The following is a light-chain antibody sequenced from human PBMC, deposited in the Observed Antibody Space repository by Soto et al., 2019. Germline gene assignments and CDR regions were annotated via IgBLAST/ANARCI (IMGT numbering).Light chain of an antibody. Sequence: QSVLTQSPSASGTPGQRVTISCSGKSSNIGMNSVNWYQQVPGAAPKLLIYSNDQRPSGVPHRISGSRSGTSASLAISELQSEDGADYYCAAWDDTLGGHVAFGGGTKLTVL. CDR1: SSNIGMNS. CDR3: AAWDDTLGGHVA. J-gene: IGLJ2*01. V-gene: IGLV1-44*01. CDR2: SND.